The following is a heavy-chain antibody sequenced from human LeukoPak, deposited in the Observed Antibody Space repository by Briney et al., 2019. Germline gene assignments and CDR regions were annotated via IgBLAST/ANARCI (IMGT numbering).Heavy chain of an antibody. D-gene: IGHD2-2*01. CDR1: GFTFSSYW. CDR3: ARESPRVIVVVPAAMGGGGWFDP. J-gene: IGHJ5*02. Sequence: GGSLRLSCAASGFTFSSYWMSWIRQAPGKGREWVANIKQDGSEKYYVDSVKGRFTISRDNAKNSLYLQMNSLRAEDTAVYYCARESPRVIVVVPAAMGGGGWFDPWGQGTLVTVSS. V-gene: IGHV3-7*01. CDR2: IKQDGSEK.